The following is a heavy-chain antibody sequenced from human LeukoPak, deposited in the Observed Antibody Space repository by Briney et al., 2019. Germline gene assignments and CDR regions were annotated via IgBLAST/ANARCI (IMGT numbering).Heavy chain of an antibody. CDR2: INRDGSEK. CDR1: GLTFNTYW. J-gene: IGHJ4*02. CDR3: GRGPGYRSDY. D-gene: IGHD5-12*01. V-gene: IGHV3-7*05. Sequence: PGGSLRLSCAASGLTFNTYWMTCVRQAPGKGLEWVANINRDGSEKNYVGSVRGRFTISRDNTKNSLYLQMNSLTVEDTAVYYCGRGPGYRSDYWGQGTLVTVSS.